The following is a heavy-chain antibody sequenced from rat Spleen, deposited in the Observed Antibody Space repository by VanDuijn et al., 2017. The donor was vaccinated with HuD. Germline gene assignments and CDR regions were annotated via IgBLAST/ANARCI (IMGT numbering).Heavy chain of an antibody. CDR3: ARRMGITGVMDA. D-gene: IGHD1-9*01. V-gene: IGHV2-30*01. CDR2: IWTGGST. CDR1: GFSLTSYN. J-gene: IGHJ4*01. Sequence: QVQLKESGPGLMQPSQTLSLTCTVSGFSLTSYNVHWVRQPTGKGLEWMGIIWTGGSTDYNSAPKSRLSISRDTSKSQVFLKMNGLQTEDIATYYCARRMGITGVMDAWGQGASVTVSS.